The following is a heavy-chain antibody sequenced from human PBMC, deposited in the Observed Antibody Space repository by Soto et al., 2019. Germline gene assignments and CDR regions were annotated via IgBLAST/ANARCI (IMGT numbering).Heavy chain of an antibody. CDR3: ERGPLAYDFYHYSGMDV. Sequence: GGSLRLSCVASGFTVRNYWMHWVRQGPGKGLVWLSSIISDGISTSYADSVKGRFTISRDNAKDSLYLQMNSLRAEDTAWNYCERGPLAYDFYHYSGMDVWGQGTTVTVSS. J-gene: IGHJ6*02. D-gene: IGHD3-3*01. CDR2: IISDGIST. V-gene: IGHV3-74*01. CDR1: GFTVRNYW.